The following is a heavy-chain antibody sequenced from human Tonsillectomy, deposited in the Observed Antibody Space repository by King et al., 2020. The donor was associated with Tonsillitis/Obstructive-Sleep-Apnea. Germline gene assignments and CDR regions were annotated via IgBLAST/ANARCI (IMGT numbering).Heavy chain of an antibody. CDR1: GYTFTSYD. CDR3: ARDYYDSSGYYPGYFQH. D-gene: IGHD3-22*01. Sequence: QLVQSGAEVKKPGASVKVSCKASGYTFTSYDITWVRQAPGQGLEWMGWSRPNNGDTNYAQKLQGRVTMTSDTSTSTAYMELRSLRSDDTAMYYCARDYYDSSGYYPGYFQHWGQGTLVTVSS. J-gene: IGHJ1*01. V-gene: IGHV1-18*01. CDR2: SRPNNGDT.